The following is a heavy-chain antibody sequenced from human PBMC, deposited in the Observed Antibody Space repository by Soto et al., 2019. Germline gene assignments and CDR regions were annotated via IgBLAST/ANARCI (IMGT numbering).Heavy chain of an antibody. CDR1: GLIFSDYH. J-gene: IGHJ6*02. D-gene: IGHD6-19*01. Sequence: EVQLVESGGGLVQPGGSLRLSCAASGLIFSDYHMDWVRQAPGKGLEWVGRIRRKANSYTTEYAASVKGRLTISRDDSKNSLSLQMNSLKSEDTAVYYCAMLGGWSGGSSGMDVWGQGTTVTVSS. CDR3: AMLGGWSGGSSGMDV. V-gene: IGHV3-72*01. CDR2: IRRKANSYTT.